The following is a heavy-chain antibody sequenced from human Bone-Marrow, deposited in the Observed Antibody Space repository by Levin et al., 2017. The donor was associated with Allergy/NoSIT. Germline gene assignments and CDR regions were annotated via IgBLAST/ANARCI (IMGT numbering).Heavy chain of an antibody. CDR3: TVDGGGQYTYFDF. D-gene: IGHD2-15*01. J-gene: IGHJ4*02. CDR1: GYTLSNLA. Sequence: GASVKVSCKVSGYTLSNLAIHWVRQAPGKGLEWMGGFDREDGETFYGHKFQDRVTMTEDSDTAYMELSSLRSEDTAVYYCTVDGGGQYTYFDFWGQGTLVTVSS. V-gene: IGHV1-24*01. CDR2: FDREDGET.